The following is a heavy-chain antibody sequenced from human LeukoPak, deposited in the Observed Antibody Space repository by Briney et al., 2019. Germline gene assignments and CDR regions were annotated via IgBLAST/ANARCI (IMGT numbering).Heavy chain of an antibody. J-gene: IGHJ5*01. Sequence: SETLSLTCTVSGVSITNYYWSWIRQSPAKGLEWIGYAHYSGGANSDPSLKHRVTISLDTSKNQFSLKLSSVTAADTAVYYCARDSYSHDGAFNDLFDSWGQGTLVTVSS. CDR3: ARDSYSHDGAFNDLFDS. CDR1: GVSITNYY. D-gene: IGHD4/OR15-4a*01. V-gene: IGHV4-59*01. CDR2: AHYSGGA.